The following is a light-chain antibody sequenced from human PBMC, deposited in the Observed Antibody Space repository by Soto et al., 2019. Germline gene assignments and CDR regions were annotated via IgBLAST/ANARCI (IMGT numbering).Light chain of an antibody. CDR3: QQYNRYPLA. J-gene: IGKJ3*01. Sequence: DIQMTQSPSTLSASIGDRVIITCRASQSISNWLAWYQQKPGKAPKVLISRASTLESGVPSRFSGSGSGTEFTLTTSSLQADDFETYYCQQYNRYPLAFGPGTKVY. V-gene: IGKV1-5*03. CDR2: RAS. CDR1: QSISNW.